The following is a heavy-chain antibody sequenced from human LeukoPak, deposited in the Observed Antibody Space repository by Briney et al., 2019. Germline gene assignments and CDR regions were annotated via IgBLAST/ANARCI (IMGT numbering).Heavy chain of an antibody. CDR3: ARVDYDILTGYGRAFDI. J-gene: IGHJ3*02. V-gene: IGHV4-34*01. Sequence: SETLSLTCAVYGGSFSGYYWSWIRQPPGKGLEWIGEINHSGSTNYNPSLKSRVTISADTSKNQFSLKLSSVTAADTAVYYCARVDYDILTGYGRAFDIWGQGTMVTVSS. D-gene: IGHD3-9*01. CDR1: GGSFSGYY. CDR2: INHSGST.